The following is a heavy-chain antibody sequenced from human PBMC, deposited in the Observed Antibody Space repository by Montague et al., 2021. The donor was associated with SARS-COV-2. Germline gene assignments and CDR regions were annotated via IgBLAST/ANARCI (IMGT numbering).Heavy chain of an antibody. V-gene: IGHV4-59*01. CDR2: IYYSGST. CDR1: GGSISSYY. Sequence: SETLSLTCTVSGGSISSYYWSWIRQPPGKGLEWIGYIYYSGSTNYNPSLKSRVTISVDTSKNQFSLKLSSVTAADTAVYYCARVNSSGWYGYYYYGMDVWGQGTTVTVSS. J-gene: IGHJ6*02. CDR3: ARVNSSGWYGYYYYGMDV. D-gene: IGHD6-19*01.